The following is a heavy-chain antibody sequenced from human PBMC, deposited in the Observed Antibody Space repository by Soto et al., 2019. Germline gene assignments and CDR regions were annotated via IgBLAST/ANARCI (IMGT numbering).Heavy chain of an antibody. CDR1: GYTFTSYY. CDR2: INPSGGSR. J-gene: IGHJ6*01. Sequence: ASVKVSCKASGYTFTSYYMPWVRQAPGQGLEWMGIINPSGGSRSYAQKFQGRVTMTRDTSTSRVYMELSSLRSEDAAVYYCASHATITILGVVTSDGMDVCGEGTMVTVCS. CDR3: ASHATITILGVVTSDGMDV. D-gene: IGHD3-3*01. V-gene: IGHV1-46*01.